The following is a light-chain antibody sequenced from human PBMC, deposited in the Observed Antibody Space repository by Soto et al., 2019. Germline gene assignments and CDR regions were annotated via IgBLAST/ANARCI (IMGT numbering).Light chain of an antibody. Sequence: QSALTQPRSVSGSPGQSVTISCTGTSSDVGGYYYVSWFQQHPGKVPKLLIYDVNKRPSGVPDRFSASKSGTTASLTISGLQVEDEADYYCYSYAGSYTFYVFGTGTKVTVL. CDR2: DVN. CDR3: YSYAGSYTFYV. J-gene: IGLJ1*01. CDR1: SSDVGGYYY. V-gene: IGLV2-11*01.